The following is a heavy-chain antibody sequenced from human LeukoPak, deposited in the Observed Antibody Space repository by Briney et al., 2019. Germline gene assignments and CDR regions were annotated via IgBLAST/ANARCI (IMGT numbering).Heavy chain of an antibody. J-gene: IGHJ4*02. D-gene: IGHD1-26*01. CDR3: ARYGAPYYFDY. CDR1: GYTFTSYY. Sequence: GASVKVSCKASGYTFTSYYMHWVRQAPGQGLEWMGRIIPILGIANYAQKFQGRVTITADKSTSTAYMELSSLRSEDTAVYYCARYGAPYYFDYWGQGTLVTVSS. CDR2: IIPILGIA. V-gene: IGHV1-69*02.